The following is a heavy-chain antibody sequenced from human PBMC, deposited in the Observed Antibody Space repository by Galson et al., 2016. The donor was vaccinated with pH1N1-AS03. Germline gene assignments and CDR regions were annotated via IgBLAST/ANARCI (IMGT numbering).Heavy chain of an antibody. CDR3: ARDFLYSDNTRGSDRYPYPGYFDY. Sequence: SVKVSCKASGFTLTKHYLHWLRQAPGQGLQWMGIINPSGPPPKYAEKFQGRVIMTADTATRTVFMELSSLTSEDTAVYYCARDFLYSDNTRGSDRYPYPGYFDYWGRGTLVTVSS. V-gene: IGHV1-46*01. CDR2: INPSGPPP. CDR1: GFTLTKHY. J-gene: IGHJ4*02. D-gene: IGHD3-16*02.